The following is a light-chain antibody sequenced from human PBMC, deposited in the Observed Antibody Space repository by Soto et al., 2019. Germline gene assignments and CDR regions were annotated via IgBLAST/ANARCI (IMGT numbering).Light chain of an antibody. CDR3: SSDAGSNNSV. CDR1: SSDVGGYNY. J-gene: IGLJ2*01. Sequence: QSALTQPPSASGSPGQSVTISCTGTSSDVGGYNYVSWYQQHPGKAPKLMIYEVSKRPSGVPDRFSGSKSGNTASLTVSGLQAEDEADYYCSSDAGSNNSVCGGGTKLTVL. CDR2: EVS. V-gene: IGLV2-8*01.